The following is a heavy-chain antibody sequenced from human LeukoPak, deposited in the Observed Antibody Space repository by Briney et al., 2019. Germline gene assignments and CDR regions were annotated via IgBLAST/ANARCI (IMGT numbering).Heavy chain of an antibody. Sequence: PGGSLRLSCEASGFIFSNYVMSWVRQAPGKGPEWVSGISGSSVKTYYADSVKGRFTISRDDSKNTLYLQMNSLRAEDTAVYYCARVATNAGASDYWGQGTLVTVSS. V-gene: IGHV3-23*01. D-gene: IGHD7-27*01. CDR1: GFIFSNYV. CDR3: ARVATNAGASDY. CDR2: ISGSSVKT. J-gene: IGHJ4*02.